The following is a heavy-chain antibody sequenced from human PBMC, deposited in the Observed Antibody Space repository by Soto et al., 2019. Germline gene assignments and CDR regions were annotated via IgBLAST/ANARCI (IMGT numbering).Heavy chain of an antibody. D-gene: IGHD1-26*01. CDR2: IYYSGST. V-gene: IGHV4-59*08. CDR1: GGSISSYY. CDR3: ARHGTLWAWDAFDI. Sequence: SETLSLTCTVSGGSISSYYWSWIRQPPGKGLEWIGYIYYSGSTNYNPSLKSRVTISVDTSKNQFSLKLSSVTAADTAVYYCARHGTLWAWDAFDIWGQGTMVTVSS. J-gene: IGHJ3*02.